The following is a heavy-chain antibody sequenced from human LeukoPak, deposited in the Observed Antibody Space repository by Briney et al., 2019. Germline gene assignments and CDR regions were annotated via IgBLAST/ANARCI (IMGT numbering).Heavy chain of an antibody. Sequence: ASVKVSCKASGYTLTSYGISWVRQAPGQGLEWMGWISAYNGNTNYAQKLQGRVTMTTDTSTSTAYMELRSLRSDDTAVYYCARAYLVVPAARGYYYYGMDVWGQGTTVTVSS. CDR2: ISAYNGNT. D-gene: IGHD2-2*01. J-gene: IGHJ6*02. CDR1: GYTLTSYG. CDR3: ARAYLVVPAARGYYYYGMDV. V-gene: IGHV1-18*01.